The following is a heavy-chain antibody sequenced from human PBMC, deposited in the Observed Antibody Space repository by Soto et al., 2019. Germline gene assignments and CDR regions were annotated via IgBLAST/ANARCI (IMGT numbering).Heavy chain of an antibody. D-gene: IGHD3-22*01. J-gene: IGHJ4*02. CDR2: IYYSGST. Sequence: SETLSLTFTVSARSISSYYWSWIRQPPGKGLEWIGYIYYSGSTNYNTSLKSRVTISVDTSKNQFSLKLSSVTAADTAVYYCARGLIVRPSRYFDYWGQGTLVTVSS. V-gene: IGHV4-59*01. CDR3: ARGLIVRPSRYFDY. CDR1: ARSISSYY.